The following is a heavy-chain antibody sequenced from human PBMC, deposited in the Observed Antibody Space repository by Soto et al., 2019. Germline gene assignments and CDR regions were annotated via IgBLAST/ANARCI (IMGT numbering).Heavy chain of an antibody. V-gene: IGHV4-4*02. Sequence: QVQLQESGPGLVKPSGTLSLTCTVSNASISSRKWWTWVRQTPGKGREWIGEIYHSGSINHNPSLQGRVTMSLDKSKNQFSLKMTSVTAADTAVYYCASKFGELLADAFDIWGQGTVVTVSS. J-gene: IGHJ3*02. D-gene: IGHD3-10*01. CDR3: ASKFGELLADAFDI. CDR1: NASISSRKW. CDR2: IYHSGSI.